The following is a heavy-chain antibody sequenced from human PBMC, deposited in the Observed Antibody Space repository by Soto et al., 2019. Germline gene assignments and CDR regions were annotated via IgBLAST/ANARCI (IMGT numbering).Heavy chain of an antibody. V-gene: IGHV4-34*01. Sequence: SETLSLTCAVYGVSFSGYYWSWIRQPPGKGLEWIGEINHSGSTNYNPSLKSRVTISVDTSKNQFSLKLSSVTAADTAVYYCARGRNDYVWGSYRYPTPFDYWGQGTLVTVSS. D-gene: IGHD3-16*02. J-gene: IGHJ4*02. CDR2: INHSGST. CDR3: ARGRNDYVWGSYRYPTPFDY. CDR1: GVSFSGYY.